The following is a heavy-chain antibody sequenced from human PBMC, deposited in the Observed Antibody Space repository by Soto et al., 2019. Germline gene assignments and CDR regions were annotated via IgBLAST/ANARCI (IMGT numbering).Heavy chain of an antibody. J-gene: IGHJ4*02. Sequence: QVQLVESGGGVVQPGRSLRLSCAASGFTLSSYVMHWVRQAPGKGLEWVAVISYDGNNKYYADSVKGRFTISRDNSKNTLNLKMNSLTAEDTAVYCCARDLSCSGSYDYWGQGTLVTVSS. D-gene: IGHD1-26*01. CDR1: GFTLSSYV. CDR2: ISYDGNNK. V-gene: IGHV3-30-3*01. CDR3: ARDLSCSGSYDY.